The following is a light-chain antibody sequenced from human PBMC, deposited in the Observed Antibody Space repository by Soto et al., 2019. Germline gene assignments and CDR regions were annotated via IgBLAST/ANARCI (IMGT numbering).Light chain of an antibody. V-gene: IGKV3-15*01. Sequence: EIVMTQSPATLSVSPGERATLSCRASQSVSSNLAWYQQKPGQAPRLLIYGASTRATVIPARFSGSGSGTEFILTSSSLHAEDVAFYYCQQNNNWPKAFGQGTKLEFK. CDR2: GAS. J-gene: IGKJ2*01. CDR3: QQNNNWPKA. CDR1: QSVSSN.